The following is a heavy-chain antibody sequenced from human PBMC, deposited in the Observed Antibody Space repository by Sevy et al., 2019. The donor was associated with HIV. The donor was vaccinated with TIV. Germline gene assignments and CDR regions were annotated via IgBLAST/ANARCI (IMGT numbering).Heavy chain of an antibody. CDR2: IKSKTDGGTT. J-gene: IGHJ6*02. Sequence: GGSLRLSCAASGFTFSNAWMSWVRQAPGKGLEWVGRIKSKTDGGTTDYAAPVKGRFTISREDAKNTLYQQMNSLKTEDTAVYYRTTDLVHYDFWSGREQPRGSYYYYYGMDVWGQGTTVTVSS. CDR1: GFTFSNAW. CDR3: TTDLVHYDFWSGREQPRGSYYYYYGMDV. D-gene: IGHD3-3*01. V-gene: IGHV3-15*01.